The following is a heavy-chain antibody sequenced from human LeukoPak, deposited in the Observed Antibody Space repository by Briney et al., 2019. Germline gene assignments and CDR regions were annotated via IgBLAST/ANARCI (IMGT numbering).Heavy chain of an antibody. J-gene: IGHJ5*02. CDR3: ASGVAWGHNWFDP. Sequence: SQTLSLTCAVSGGSISSGGYSWSWIRQPPGKGLEWIGYIYHSGSTYYNPSLKSRVTISVDRSKNQFSLKLSSVTAADTAVYYCASGVAWGHNWFDPWGQGTLVTVSS. CDR1: GGSISSGGYS. V-gene: IGHV4-30-2*01. D-gene: IGHD7-27*01. CDR2: IYHSGST.